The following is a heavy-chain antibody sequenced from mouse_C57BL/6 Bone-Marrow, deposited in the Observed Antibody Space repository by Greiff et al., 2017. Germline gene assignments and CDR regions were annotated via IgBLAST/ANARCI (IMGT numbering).Heavy chain of an antibody. CDR1: GYTFTSYW. V-gene: IGHV1-69*01. CDR3: ANNNYGYFDV. Sequence: QVQLQQPGAELVMPGASVKLSCKASGYTFTSYWMHWVKQRPGQGLEWIGEIDPSDSNTNYNQKFKGKSTLTVDKSSSTAYMQRSSLTSDDSAVYYCANNNYGYFDVWGKGTTVTVSS. D-gene: IGHD1-1*01. J-gene: IGHJ1*03. CDR2: IDPSDSNT.